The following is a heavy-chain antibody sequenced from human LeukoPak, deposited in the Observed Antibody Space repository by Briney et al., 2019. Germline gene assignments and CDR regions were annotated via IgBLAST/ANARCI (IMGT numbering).Heavy chain of an antibody. CDR2: IYTSGST. V-gene: IGHV4-61*02. CDR3: ASHPPRITIFGVVITDNWFDP. CDR1: GGSISSGSYY. J-gene: IGHJ5*02. Sequence: PSQTLSLTCTVSGGSISSGSYYWSWIRQPAGKGLEWIGRIYTSGSTNYNPSLKSRVAISVDTSKNQFSLKLSSVTAADTAVYYCASHPPRITIFGVVITDNWFDPWGQGTLVTVSS. D-gene: IGHD3-3*01.